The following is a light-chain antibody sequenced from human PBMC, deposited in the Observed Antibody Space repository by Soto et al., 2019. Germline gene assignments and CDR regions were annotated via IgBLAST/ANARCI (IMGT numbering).Light chain of an antibody. Sequence: DIQMTQSPSSLSASVGDRVTITCRARQSISSYLNWYQQKPGKARKLLIYAASSLQSGVPSRFSGSGSGTDFTLTISSLQPEDFATYYCQQSYSTPQTFGQGTKVEIQ. CDR2: AAS. V-gene: IGKV1-39*01. CDR3: QQSYSTPQT. J-gene: IGKJ1*01. CDR1: QSISSY.